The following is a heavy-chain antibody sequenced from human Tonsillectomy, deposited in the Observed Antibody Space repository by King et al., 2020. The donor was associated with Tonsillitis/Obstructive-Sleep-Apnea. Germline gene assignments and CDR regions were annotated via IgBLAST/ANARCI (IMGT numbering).Heavy chain of an antibody. CDR3: AKDPPRGGVTGGRAFEI. CDR1: GFTFSSYA. Sequence: VQLVESGGGLVQPGGSLRPSCAASGFTFSSYAMSWVRQAPGKGLELGSGISGSGGSTYYADSVKGRFTISRDNSKNTLYLQMNNLRAEDTAVYYCAKDPPRGGVTGGRAFEIWGQGTMVTVSS. D-gene: IGHD3-16*01. CDR2: ISGSGGST. V-gene: IGHV3-23*04. J-gene: IGHJ3*02.